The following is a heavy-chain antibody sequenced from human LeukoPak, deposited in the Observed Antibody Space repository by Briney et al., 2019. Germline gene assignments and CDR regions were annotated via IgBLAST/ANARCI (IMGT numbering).Heavy chain of an antibody. V-gene: IGHV4-39*07. D-gene: IGHD6-13*01. CDR1: GGSISSSSYY. CDR3: ARGRVLAAAGLDP. J-gene: IGHJ5*02. Sequence: SETLSLTCTVSGGSISSSSYYWGWIRQPPGKGVEWIGSIYYSGSTYYNPSLKSRVTISVDTSKNQFSLKLSSVTAADTAVYYCARGRVLAAAGLDPWGQGTLVTVSS. CDR2: IYYSGST.